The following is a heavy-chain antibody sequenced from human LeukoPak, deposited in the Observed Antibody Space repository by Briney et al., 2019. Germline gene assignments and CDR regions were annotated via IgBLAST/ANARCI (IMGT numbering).Heavy chain of an antibody. CDR2: INHSGST. CDR1: GGSFSGYY. CDR3: ARGATGGCSSTSCPRAWFDP. D-gene: IGHD2-2*01. V-gene: IGHV4-34*01. J-gene: IGHJ5*02. Sequence: SETLSLTCAVYGGSFSGYYWSWVRQAPGGGLEWIGEINHSGSTNYNPSLRSRVTISVDTSKTQFSLKLSSVTAADTAVYYCARGATGGCSSTSCPRAWFDPWGQGTLVTVSS.